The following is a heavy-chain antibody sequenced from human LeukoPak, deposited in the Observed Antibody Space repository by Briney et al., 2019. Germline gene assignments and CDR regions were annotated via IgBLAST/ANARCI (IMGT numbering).Heavy chain of an antibody. CDR3: ASGTGYFDP. D-gene: IGHD3/OR15-3a*01. V-gene: IGHV3-7*03. Sequence: GGSLRLSCAASGFTFSGYWMTWVRQAPGKGLEWVASIKQDGSEKYYVDSVKGRFTVSRDNAKNSLYLQMNSLRDEDTAVYFCASGTGYFDPWGQGTLVTVSS. J-gene: IGHJ5*02. CDR1: GFTFSGYW. CDR2: IKQDGSEK.